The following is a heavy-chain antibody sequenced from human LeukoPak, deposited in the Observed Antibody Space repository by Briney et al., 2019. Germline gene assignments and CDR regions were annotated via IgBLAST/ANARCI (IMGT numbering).Heavy chain of an antibody. D-gene: IGHD2-2*01. Sequence: GGPLRLSRAASGFPFSSYAMSWAPQPPGKGLDWVSGISGGGGSTYYADSVKGRFTISRDNSKNTLYLQMNSLRVEETAVYYCAKGQEVIPAANAFEIWGQGTMVTVSS. CDR3: AKGQEVIPAANAFEI. V-gene: IGHV3-23*01. CDR1: GFPFSSYA. J-gene: IGHJ3*02. CDR2: ISGGGGST.